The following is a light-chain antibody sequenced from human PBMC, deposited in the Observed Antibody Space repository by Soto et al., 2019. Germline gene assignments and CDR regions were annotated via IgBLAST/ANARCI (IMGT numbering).Light chain of an antibody. J-gene: IGKJ2*01. CDR3: QQYNSYSPYT. Sequence: DIQMTQSPSTLSASVGDRVTITCRASQSISSWLVWSQQKPGKAPKLLIYDASSLESGVPSRFSGSGSGTEFTLTISSLQPDDFATYYCQQYNSYSPYTFGQGTKLEIK. V-gene: IGKV1-5*01. CDR1: QSISSW. CDR2: DAS.